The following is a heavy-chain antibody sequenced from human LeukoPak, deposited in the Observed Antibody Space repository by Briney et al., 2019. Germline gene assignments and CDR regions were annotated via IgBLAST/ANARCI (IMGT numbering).Heavy chain of an antibody. D-gene: IGHD1-1*01. Sequence: GGSLRLSCAASGFTFSSYGMHWVRQAPGKGLEWVAVISYDGSNKYYADSVKGRFTISRDNSKNTVYLQMNSLRAEDTAVYYCTSENDRLPWGQGTLVTVSS. CDR3: TSENDRLP. J-gene: IGHJ5*02. CDR1: GFTFSSYG. CDR2: ISYDGSNK. V-gene: IGHV3-30*03.